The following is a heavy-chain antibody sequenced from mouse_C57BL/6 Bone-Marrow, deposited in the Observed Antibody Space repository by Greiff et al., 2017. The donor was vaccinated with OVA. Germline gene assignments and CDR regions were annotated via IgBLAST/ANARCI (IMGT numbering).Heavy chain of an antibody. J-gene: IGHJ2*01. V-gene: IGHV5-12*01. CDR3: ARQKEGFDY. CDR2: ISNGGGSP. CDR1: GFTFSDYY. Sequence: EVKLVESGGGLVQPGGSLKLSCAASGFTFSDYYMYWVRQTPEKRLEWVAYISNGGGSPYYPDTVQGRFTISRDNAKNTLYLQMSRLKSEETAMYYCARQKEGFDYWGQGTTLTVSS.